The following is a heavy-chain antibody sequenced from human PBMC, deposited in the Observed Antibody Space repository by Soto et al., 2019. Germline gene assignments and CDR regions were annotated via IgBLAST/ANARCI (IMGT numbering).Heavy chain of an antibody. CDR2: IYYSGST. V-gene: IGHV4-34*01. J-gene: IGHJ4*02. CDR1: GGSFSGYY. D-gene: IGHD3-9*01. CDR3: ARGYDILTGPLDY. Sequence: ETLSLTCAVYGGSFSGYYWGWIRQPPGKGLEWIGIIYYSGSTYYNPSLKSRVTISVDTSKSQFSLNLNSVTAADTAVYYCARGYDILTGPLDYWGPGTLVTVSS.